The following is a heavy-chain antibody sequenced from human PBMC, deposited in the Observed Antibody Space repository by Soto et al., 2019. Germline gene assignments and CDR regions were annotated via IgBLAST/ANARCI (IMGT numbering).Heavy chain of an antibody. J-gene: IGHJ4*02. CDR3: VRDSPIGSTFSGYDGIDY. D-gene: IGHD5-12*01. CDR2: INPNSGGT. Sequence: GASVKVSCKASGYTYNGYYMHWVRQDTGQGLEWMGWINPNSGGTNYAQKFQGWVTMTRDTSISTAYMELSRLRSDDTAVYYCVRDSPIGSTFSGYDGIDYWGQGTLVTVSS. CDR1: GYTYNGYY. V-gene: IGHV1-2*04.